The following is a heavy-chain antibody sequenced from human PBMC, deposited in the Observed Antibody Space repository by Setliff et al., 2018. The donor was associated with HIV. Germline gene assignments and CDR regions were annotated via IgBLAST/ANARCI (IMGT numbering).Heavy chain of an antibody. J-gene: IGHJ4*02. D-gene: IGHD2-21*02. Sequence: SVKVSCKASGYTFTNYGISWVRQAPGQGLEWMGGIIPIFGTANYAQKFQGRVTITADESTSTSSMELSSLGSEDTAVYYCARVNGGNSPYYFDSWGQGTLVTVSS. CDR1: GYTFTNYG. CDR3: ARVNGGNSPYYFDS. V-gene: IGHV1-69*13. CDR2: IIPIFGTA.